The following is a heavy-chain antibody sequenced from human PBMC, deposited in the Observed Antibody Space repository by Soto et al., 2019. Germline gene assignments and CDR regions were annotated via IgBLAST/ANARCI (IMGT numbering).Heavy chain of an antibody. CDR1: GFTFSSYG. Sequence: QVQLVESGGGVVQPGRSLRLSCAASGFTFSSYGMHWVRQAPGKGLEWVAVISYDGSNKYYADSVKGRFTISRDNSKNPLYLQMNSLRAEDTAVYYCARVGSSRADFWSGYYPAPYYYYYGMDVWGQGTTVTVSS. CDR2: ISYDGSNK. J-gene: IGHJ6*02. V-gene: IGHV3-30*03. CDR3: ARVGSSRADFWSGYYPAPYYYYYGMDV. D-gene: IGHD3-3*01.